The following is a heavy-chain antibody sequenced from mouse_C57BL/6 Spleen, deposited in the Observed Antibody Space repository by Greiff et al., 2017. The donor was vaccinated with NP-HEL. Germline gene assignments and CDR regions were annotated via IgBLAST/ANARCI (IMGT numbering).Heavy chain of an antibody. J-gene: IGHJ2*01. CDR1: GYTFTEYT. CDR2: FYPGSGSI. V-gene: IGHV1-62-2*01. CDR3: ARHEGEAYYGSSLYYFDY. D-gene: IGHD1-1*01. Sequence: VRLQESGAELVKPGASVKLSCKASGYTFTEYTIHWVKQRSGQGLEWIGWFYPGSGSIKYNEKFKDKATLTADKSSSTVYMELSRLTSEDSAVYFCARHEGEAYYGSSLYYFDYWGQGTTLTVSS.